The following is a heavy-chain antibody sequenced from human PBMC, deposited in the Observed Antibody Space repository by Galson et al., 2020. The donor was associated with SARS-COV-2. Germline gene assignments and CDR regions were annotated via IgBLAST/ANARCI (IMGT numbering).Heavy chain of an antibody. CDR3: ARESAVQGGYYMDV. D-gene: IGHD3-10*01. CDR2: IHRDGSTT. J-gene: IGHJ6*03. Sequence: GGSLRLSCAASGFTFSTYWMHWVRQAPGKGLEWVSRIHRDGSTTTYADSVQGRFTISRDNAKNTLYLQMSSLRAEDAAVYYCARESAVQGGYYMDVWGKGTTVTFSS. V-gene: IGHV3-74*01. CDR1: GFTFSTYW.